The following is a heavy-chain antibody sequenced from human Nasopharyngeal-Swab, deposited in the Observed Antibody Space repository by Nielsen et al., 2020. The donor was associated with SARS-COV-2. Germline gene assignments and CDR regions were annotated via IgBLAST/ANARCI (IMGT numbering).Heavy chain of an antibody. D-gene: IGHD3-10*01. V-gene: IGHV1-46*01. CDR3: ARGRITMVRGVRSFRAFDI. CDR2: INPSGGST. Sequence: WVRQAPGQGLEWMGIINPSGGSTSYAQKFQGRVTMTRDTSTSTVYMELSSLRSEDTAVYYCARGRITMVRGVRSFRAFDIWGQGTMVTGS. J-gene: IGHJ3*02.